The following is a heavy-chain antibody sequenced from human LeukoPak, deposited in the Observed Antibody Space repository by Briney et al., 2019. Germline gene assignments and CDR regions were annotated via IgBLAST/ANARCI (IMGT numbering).Heavy chain of an antibody. Sequence: GGSLRLSCAASGFTFDDYAMHWVRQAPGKGLEWVSGINWNSGSIGYADSVKGRFTISRDNAKNSLYLQMNSLRAEDTALYYCAKGVFGYYYDSSGYGAYYFDYWGQGTLVTVSS. J-gene: IGHJ4*02. CDR1: GFTFDDYA. V-gene: IGHV3-9*01. CDR3: AKGVFGYYYDSSGYGAYYFDY. D-gene: IGHD3-22*01. CDR2: INWNSGSI.